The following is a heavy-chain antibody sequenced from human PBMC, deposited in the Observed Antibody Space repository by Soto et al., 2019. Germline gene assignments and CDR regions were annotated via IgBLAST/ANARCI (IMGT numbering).Heavy chain of an antibody. Sequence: QITLKESGPTLVKPTQTLTLTCTFSGFSLSSSGVGVGWFRQPPGKALEWLALIYWDDDKRYSTSLKTRLAITKDTSKNQVVLTLTNMDPVDTATYYCAHESNILTFGGIIVRSNYWGQGIQVTVSS. V-gene: IGHV2-5*02. CDR3: AHESNILTFGGIIVRSNY. D-gene: IGHD3-16*02. CDR1: GFSLSSSGVG. J-gene: IGHJ4*02. CDR2: IYWDDDK.